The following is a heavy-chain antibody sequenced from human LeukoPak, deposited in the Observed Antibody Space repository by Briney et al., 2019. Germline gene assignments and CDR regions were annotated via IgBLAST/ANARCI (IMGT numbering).Heavy chain of an antibody. J-gene: IGHJ4*02. CDR1: GFTFDDYA. Sequence: GGSLRLSCAASGFTFDDYAMHWVRQAPGKGLEWVSGISWNSGSIGYADSVKGRFTISRDNAKNSLYLQMNSLRAEDTAVYYCASSGYYDSSGAEQWGQGTLVTVSS. V-gene: IGHV3-9*01. CDR3: ASSGYYDSSGAEQ. D-gene: IGHD3-22*01. CDR2: ISWNSGSI.